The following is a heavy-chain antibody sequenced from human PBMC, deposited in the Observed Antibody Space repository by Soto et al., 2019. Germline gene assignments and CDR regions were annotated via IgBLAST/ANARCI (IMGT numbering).Heavy chain of an antibody. CDR1: GFTFSSYG. D-gene: IGHD3-16*02. V-gene: IGHV3-33*01. Sequence: QVQLVESGGGVVQPGRSLRLSCAASGFTFSSYGMHWVRQAPGKGLEWVAVIWYDGSNKYYADSVKGRFTISRDNSKNTLYLQMNSLRAEDTAVYYCARVNYDYVWGSYRYTYFDYWGQGTLVTVSS. CDR3: ARVNYDYVWGSYRYTYFDY. J-gene: IGHJ4*02. CDR2: IWYDGSNK.